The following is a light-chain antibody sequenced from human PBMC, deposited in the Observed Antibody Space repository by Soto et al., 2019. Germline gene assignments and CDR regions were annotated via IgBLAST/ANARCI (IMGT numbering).Light chain of an antibody. V-gene: IGKV3-20*01. J-gene: IGKJ1*01. Sequence: EIVLTQSPDTLSLSPGERATLSCRASQSVSSSYLAWYQQTPGQAPRLVIYGTSNRATGIPDRFSGSGSGTDFTLTISRLEPEDFAVYYCQQYGNSRWTFGQGTKVEIK. CDR2: GTS. CDR3: QQYGNSRWT. CDR1: QSVSSSY.